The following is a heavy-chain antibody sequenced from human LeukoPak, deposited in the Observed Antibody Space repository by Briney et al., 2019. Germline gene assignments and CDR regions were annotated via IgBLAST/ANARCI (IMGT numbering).Heavy chain of an antibody. CDR3: AKPLEKYTYGGNFDY. CDR2: ISSSADST. J-gene: IGHJ4*02. V-gene: IGHV3-23*01. D-gene: IGHD4-23*01. CDR1: GFTFSSYA. Sequence: GGSLRLSCEASGFTFSSYAMSGVRQAPGKGLAWVSVISSSADSTYYADSVKGRFTISRDNSKNTLYLQMNNLRAEDTAVYYCAKPLEKYTYGGNFDYWGQGILVTVSS.